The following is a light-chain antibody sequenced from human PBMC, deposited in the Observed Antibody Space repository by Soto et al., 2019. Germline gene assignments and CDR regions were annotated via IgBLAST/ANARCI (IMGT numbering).Light chain of an antibody. Sequence: EIVLTQSPGTLSLSPGERVTLSCRASQSISSNYLAWYQQKPGQAPRLLIYDGSSRATGIPDRFTGGGSGTDFSLTITRLEPEDFAVYYWQQYCCSPRTFGQGTKVEVK. J-gene: IGKJ1*01. V-gene: IGKV3-20*01. CDR2: DGS. CDR1: QSISSNY. CDR3: QQYCCSPRT.